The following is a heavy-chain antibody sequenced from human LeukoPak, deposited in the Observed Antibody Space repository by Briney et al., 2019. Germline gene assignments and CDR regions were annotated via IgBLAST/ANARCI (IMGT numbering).Heavy chain of an antibody. D-gene: IGHD6-13*01. CDR1: GFTFSSYW. CDR2: INSDGTST. Sequence: PGGSLRLSCAASGFTFSSYWMHWVRQAPGKGLVCVSYINSDGTSTSYADSVKGRFTISRDNAKNSLYLQMNSLRAEDTALYYCARLIGLTIAAAATDYWGQGALVTVSS. J-gene: IGHJ4*02. V-gene: IGHV3-74*01. CDR3: ARLIGLTIAAAATDY.